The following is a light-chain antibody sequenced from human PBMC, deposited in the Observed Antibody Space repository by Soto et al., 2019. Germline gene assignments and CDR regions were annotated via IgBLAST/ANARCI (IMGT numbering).Light chain of an antibody. CDR2: GAS. Sequence: DIVLTQSPGTLSLSPGERATLSCRASQSVSSTFFAWYQQKPGQAPRLLMFGASNRATGIPDRFSGSGSGTDFTLTISRLEPEDFAMYYCQQYGTSPRGTFGQGTKVDIK. CDR3: QQYGTSPRGT. J-gene: IGKJ1*01. CDR1: QSVSSTF. V-gene: IGKV3-20*01.